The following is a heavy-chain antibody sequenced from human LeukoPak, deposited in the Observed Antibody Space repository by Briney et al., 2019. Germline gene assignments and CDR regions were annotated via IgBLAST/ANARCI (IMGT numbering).Heavy chain of an antibody. V-gene: IGHV4-59*08. D-gene: IGHD4-23*01. Sequence: PSETLSLTCTVSGGSISSYYWSWIRQPPGKGLEWIGYIYYSGSTNYNPSLKSRVTISVDTSKNQFSLKLSSVTAADTAVYYCATVATVVSDDAFDIWGQGTMVTVSS. CDR2: IYYSGST. J-gene: IGHJ3*02. CDR3: ATVATVVSDDAFDI. CDR1: GGSISSYY.